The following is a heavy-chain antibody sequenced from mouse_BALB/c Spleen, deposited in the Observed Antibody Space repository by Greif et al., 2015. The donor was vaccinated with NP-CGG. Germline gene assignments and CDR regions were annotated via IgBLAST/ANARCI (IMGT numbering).Heavy chain of an antibody. CDR2: ISSGGSYT. Sequence: EVKLVESGGGLVKPGGSLKLSCAASGFTFSSYAMSWVRQTPEKRLEWVATISSGGSYTYYPDSVKGRFTISRDNAKNTLYLQMSSLRSEDTAMYYCARLYGNSWGQGTSVTVSS. V-gene: IGHV5-9-3*01. CDR3: ARLYGNS. D-gene: IGHD2-1*01. J-gene: IGHJ4*01. CDR1: GFTFSSYA.